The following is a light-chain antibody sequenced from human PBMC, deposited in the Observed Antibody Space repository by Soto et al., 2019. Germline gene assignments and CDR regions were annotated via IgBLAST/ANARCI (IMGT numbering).Light chain of an antibody. V-gene: IGLV2-14*01. J-gene: IGLJ1*01. Sequence: QSALTQPASVYGSPGQSITISCTGTSSDVGGYNYVSWYQQYPGKVPKLMIYDVSYRPSGVSNRFSGSKSGNTASLTISGLQAEDEADYYCSSYTSSSTNVFGTGTKLTVL. CDR3: SSYTSSSTNV. CDR1: SSDVGGYNY. CDR2: DVS.